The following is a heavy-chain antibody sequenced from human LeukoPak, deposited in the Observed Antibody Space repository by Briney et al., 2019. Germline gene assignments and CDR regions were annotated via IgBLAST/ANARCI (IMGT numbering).Heavy chain of an antibody. Sequence: SETLSLTCTVSGGSISSYYWSWIRQPPGKGLEWIGYIYYSGSTNYNPSLKSRVTISVDTSKNQFSLKLISVTAADTAVYYCARASGIAAAAPDYWGQGTLVTVSS. CDR3: ARASGIAAAAPDY. J-gene: IGHJ4*02. CDR1: GGSISSYY. V-gene: IGHV4-59*01. CDR2: IYYSGST. D-gene: IGHD6-13*01.